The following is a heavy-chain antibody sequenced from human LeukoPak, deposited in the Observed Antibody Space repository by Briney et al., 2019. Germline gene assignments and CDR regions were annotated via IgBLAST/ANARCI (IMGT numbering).Heavy chain of an antibody. CDR1: GGSISSYY. CDR3: ATGDYGDYPLGY. Sequence: PSETLSLTCTVSGGSISSYYWSWIRQPPGKGLEWIGYIYYSGSTYYNPSLKSRVTISVDTSKNQFSLKLSSVTAADTAVYYCATGDYGDYPLGYWGQGTLVTVSS. J-gene: IGHJ4*02. V-gene: IGHV4-59*08. CDR2: IYYSGST. D-gene: IGHD4-17*01.